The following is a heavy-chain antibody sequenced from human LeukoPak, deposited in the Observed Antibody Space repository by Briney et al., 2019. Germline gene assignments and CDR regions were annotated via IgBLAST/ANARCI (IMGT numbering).Heavy chain of an antibody. J-gene: IGHJ4*02. CDR2: ISWNSGSI. V-gene: IGHV3-9*01. D-gene: IGHD1-26*01. CDR1: GFIFDDYA. CDR3: AKDRLPVGVLFDF. Sequence: PGGSLRLSCAASGFIFDDYAMHWVRQAPGKGLEWVSRISWNSGSIGYADSVMGRFTISRDNAKNSLYLQMNSLRGEDTALYYCAKDRLPVGVLFDFWGQGTLVPSPQ.